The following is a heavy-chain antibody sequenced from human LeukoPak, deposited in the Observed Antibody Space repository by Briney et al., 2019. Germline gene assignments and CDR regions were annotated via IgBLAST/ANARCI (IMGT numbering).Heavy chain of an antibody. D-gene: IGHD2-15*01. CDR3: ARVAGYCSGGSCYRYFDY. V-gene: IGHV1-69*13. CDR2: IIPIFGTA. J-gene: IGHJ4*02. Sequence: GASVKVSCKASGGTFSSYAISWVRQAPGQGLEWMGGIIPIFGTANYAQKFQGRVTITADESTSTAYMELSSLRSEDTAVYYCARVAGYCSGGSCYRYFDYWGQGTLVTVSS. CDR1: GGTFSSYA.